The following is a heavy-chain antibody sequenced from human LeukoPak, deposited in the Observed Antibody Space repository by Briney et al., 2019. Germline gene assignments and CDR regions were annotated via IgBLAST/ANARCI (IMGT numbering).Heavy chain of an antibody. J-gene: IGHJ4*02. Sequence: GASVKASCKASGYTFTSYDINWVRQATGQGLEWMGWMNPNSGNTGYAQKFQGRVTMTRNTSISTAYMELSSLRSEDTAVYYCARGYYYDSSGYWDYWGQGTLVTVSS. V-gene: IGHV1-8*01. D-gene: IGHD3-22*01. CDR1: GYTFTSYD. CDR2: MNPNSGNT. CDR3: ARGYYYDSSGYWDY.